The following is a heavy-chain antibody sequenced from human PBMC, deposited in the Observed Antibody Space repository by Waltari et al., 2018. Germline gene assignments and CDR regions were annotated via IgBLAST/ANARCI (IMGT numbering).Heavy chain of an antibody. Sequence: EVQLVESGGGLVQPGGALRLSCAASGFTFSDHYMDWVRQAPGKVLEWVGRTRNKANSYTTEYAASVKGRFTISRDDSKNSLYLQMNSLKTEDTAVYYCARGGYDNDYWGQGTLVTVSS. D-gene: IGHD5-18*01. V-gene: IGHV3-72*01. J-gene: IGHJ4*02. CDR3: ARGGYDNDY. CDR2: TRNKANSYTT. CDR1: GFTFSDHY.